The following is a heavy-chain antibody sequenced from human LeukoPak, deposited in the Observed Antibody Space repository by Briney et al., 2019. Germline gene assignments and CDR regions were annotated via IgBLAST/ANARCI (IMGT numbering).Heavy chain of an antibody. CDR2: VNHEGDS. CDR1: GVSLRGYY. Sequence: SETLSLTCAVYGVSLRGYYWSWIRQSPEKGLEWIGVVNHEGDSIYSPSLKSRLTLSVDMSKNQFSLNLRSVTAADTAVYFCARGSNYVSDYYFDVWGKGTTVIVSS. J-gene: IGHJ6*03. CDR3: ARGSNYVSDYYFDV. D-gene: IGHD4-11*01. V-gene: IGHV4-34*01.